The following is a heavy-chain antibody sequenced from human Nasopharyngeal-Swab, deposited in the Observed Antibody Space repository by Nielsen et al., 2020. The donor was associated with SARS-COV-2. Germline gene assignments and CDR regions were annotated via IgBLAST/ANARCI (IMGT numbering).Heavy chain of an antibody. V-gene: IGHV3-7*01. CDR1: GFTFSSYW. CDR2: IKQDGSEK. D-gene: IGHD3-3*01. Sequence: GESLKISCAASGFTFSSYWMSWVRQAPGKGLKWVANIKQDGSEKYYVDSVKGRFTISRDNAKNSLYLQMNSLRAEDTAVYYCASSHYDFWSGYYLGVDYWGQGTLVTVSS. CDR3: ASSHYDFWSGYYLGVDY. J-gene: IGHJ4*02.